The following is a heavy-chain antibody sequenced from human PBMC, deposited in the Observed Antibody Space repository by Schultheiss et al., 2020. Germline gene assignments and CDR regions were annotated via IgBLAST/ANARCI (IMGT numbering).Heavy chain of an antibody. CDR1: GFTFDDYA. CDR3: AREGPGGSGWYRN. Sequence: GGSLRLSCAASGFTFDDYAMHWVRQAPGKGLEWVSGISWNSGSIGYADSVKGRFTISRDNAKNSLYLQMNSLRAEDTAVYYCAREGPGGSGWYRNWGQGTLVTVSA. CDR2: ISWNSGSI. V-gene: IGHV3-9*01. D-gene: IGHD6-19*01. J-gene: IGHJ4*02.